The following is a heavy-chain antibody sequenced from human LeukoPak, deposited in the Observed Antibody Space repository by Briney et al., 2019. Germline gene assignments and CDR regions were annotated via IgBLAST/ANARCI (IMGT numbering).Heavy chain of an antibody. CDR2: IWYDASDR. J-gene: IGHJ5*02. D-gene: IGHD5-24*01. Sequence: GGSLRLSCAASGFTFSSFGMHWVSQAPGKGLEGVAVIWYDASDRYYADSVKGRFTISRDNSKNTLFLQMNSLRDDDTAVYYCVRGVGVSRFNYFDPWGQGTLVVVSS. CDR1: GFTFSSFG. CDR3: VRGVGVSRFNYFDP. V-gene: IGHV3-33*01.